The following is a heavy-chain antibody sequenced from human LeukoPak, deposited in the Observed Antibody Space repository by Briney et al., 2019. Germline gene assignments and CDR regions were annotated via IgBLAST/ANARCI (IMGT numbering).Heavy chain of an antibody. J-gene: IGHJ5*02. Sequence: GESLRLSCAASGFTFSGSAMHWVRQASGKGLEWVGRIRSKANSYATAYAASVKGRFTISRDDSKNTAYLQMNSLKTEDTAVYYCTKAVAEKKNWFDPWGQGTLVTVSS. V-gene: IGHV3-73*01. CDR2: IRSKANSYAT. CDR3: TKAVAEKKNWFDP. D-gene: IGHD6-19*01. CDR1: GFTFSGSA.